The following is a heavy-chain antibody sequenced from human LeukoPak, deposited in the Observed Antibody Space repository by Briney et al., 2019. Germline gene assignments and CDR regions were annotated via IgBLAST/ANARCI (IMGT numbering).Heavy chain of an antibody. Sequence: GGSLRLSCAASGLTFSSHSMNWAREAPGKGLEWGSSISSSSSYIHYADSAKGRFTISRDNAKNSLYLQMNSLRAEDTAVYYCARPPLGYCISTSCLENWFDPWGQGTLVTVSS. J-gene: IGHJ5*02. CDR2: ISSSSSYI. CDR3: ARPPLGYCISTSCLENWFDP. CDR1: GLTFSSHS. V-gene: IGHV3-21*01. D-gene: IGHD2-2*01.